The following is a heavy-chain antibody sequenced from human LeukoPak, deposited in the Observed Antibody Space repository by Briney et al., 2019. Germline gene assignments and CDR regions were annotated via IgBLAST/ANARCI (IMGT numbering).Heavy chain of an antibody. CDR2: IIPILGIA. J-gene: IGHJ4*02. D-gene: IGHD6-19*01. CDR1: GGTFSSYT. Sequence: SVKVSCKASGGTFSSYTISLVRQAPGQGLEWMGRIIPILGIANYAQKFQGRVTIIADKSTSTAYMELSSLRSEDTAVYYCAGHPGYSSGATDYWGQGTLVTVSS. V-gene: IGHV1-69*02. CDR3: AGHPGYSSGATDY.